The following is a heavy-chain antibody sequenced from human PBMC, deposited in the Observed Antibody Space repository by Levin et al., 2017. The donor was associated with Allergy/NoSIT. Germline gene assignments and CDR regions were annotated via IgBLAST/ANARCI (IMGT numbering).Heavy chain of an antibody. CDR3: ARGLVVVPAALPRAGYCFDY. Sequence: SQTLSLTCAVYGGSFSGYYWSWIRQPPGKGLEWIGEINHSGSTNYNPSLKSRVTISVDTSKNQFSLKLSSVTAADTAVYYCARGLVVVPAALPRAGYCFDYWGQGTLVTVSS. CDR1: GGSFSGYY. D-gene: IGHD2-2*01. V-gene: IGHV4-34*01. CDR2: INHSGST. J-gene: IGHJ4*02.